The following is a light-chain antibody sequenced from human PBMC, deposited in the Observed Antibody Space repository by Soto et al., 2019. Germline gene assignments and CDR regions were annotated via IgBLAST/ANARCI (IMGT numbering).Light chain of an antibody. CDR2: DAS. CDR1: QSVSSY. Sequence: IGLTQSPATLSLSTRERATLSCRASQSVSSYLAWYQQKPGQAPRLLIYDASNRATGIPARFSGSGSGTDFTLSISSLQSEDFAMYYCHQYGNSLSTFGQGTKV. CDR3: HQYGNSLST. J-gene: IGKJ1*01. V-gene: IGKV3-11*01.